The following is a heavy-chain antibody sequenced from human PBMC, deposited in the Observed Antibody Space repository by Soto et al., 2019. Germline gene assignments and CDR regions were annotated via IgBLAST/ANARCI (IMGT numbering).Heavy chain of an antibody. CDR2: IIPVFGTA. J-gene: IGHJ6*02. V-gene: IGHV1-69*01. CDR1: RVAFSKFI. Sequence: QAQLEQSGGAVKKPGSSVKVSCKAARVAFSKFIVTWVRQAPGVGLEWVGGIIPVFGTANYAQTFQGRDTITADESTSTSYIEVNNLRSEATAVYYCVKVMYSSPMSYYYGTDVWAPETTITVSS. CDR3: VKVMYSSPMSYYYGTDV. D-gene: IGHD2-2*01.